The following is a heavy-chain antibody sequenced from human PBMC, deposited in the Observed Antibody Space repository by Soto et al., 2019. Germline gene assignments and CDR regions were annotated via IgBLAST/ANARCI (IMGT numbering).Heavy chain of an antibody. J-gene: IGHJ3*02. V-gene: IGHV3-23*01. Sequence: GGSLRLSCAASGFTFSSYAMSWVRQAPGKGLEWVSAISGSGGSTYYADSVKGRFTISRDNSKNTLYLQMNSLRAEDTAVYYCAKGLHYGDYTLRLKNDAFDIWGQGTMVTVSS. CDR3: AKGLHYGDYTLRLKNDAFDI. CDR1: GFTFSSYA. CDR2: ISGSGGST. D-gene: IGHD4-17*01.